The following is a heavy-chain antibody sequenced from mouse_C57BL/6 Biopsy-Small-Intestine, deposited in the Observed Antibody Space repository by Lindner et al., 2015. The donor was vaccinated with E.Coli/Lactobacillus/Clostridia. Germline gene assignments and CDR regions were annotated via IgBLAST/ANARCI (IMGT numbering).Heavy chain of an antibody. J-gene: IGHJ4*01. Sequence: VQLQESGPELVKPGASVKMSCKASGYTFTDYNMHWVKQSHGKSLEWIGYINPNNGGTSYNQKFKGKATLTVNKSSSTDHMELRSLTSEDSAVYYCAKAQTTWNYAVDYWGQGTSVTVSS. CDR2: INPNNGGT. CDR3: AKAQTTWNYAVDY. D-gene: IGHD3-2*02. V-gene: IGHV1-22*01. CDR1: GYTFTDYN.